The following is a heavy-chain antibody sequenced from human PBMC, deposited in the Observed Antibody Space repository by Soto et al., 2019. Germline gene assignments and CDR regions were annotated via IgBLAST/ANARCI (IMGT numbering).Heavy chain of an antibody. CDR3: ARDLEQLGEGWFDP. CDR2: IYYSGST. Sequence: PSETLSLTCTVSGGSISSGGYYWSWIRQHPGKGLEWIGYIYYSGSTYYNPSLKSRVTISVDTSKNQFSPKLSSVTAADTAVYYCARDLEQLGEGWFDPWGQGTLVTVSS. J-gene: IGHJ5*02. V-gene: IGHV4-31*03. D-gene: IGHD6-6*01. CDR1: GGSISSGGYY.